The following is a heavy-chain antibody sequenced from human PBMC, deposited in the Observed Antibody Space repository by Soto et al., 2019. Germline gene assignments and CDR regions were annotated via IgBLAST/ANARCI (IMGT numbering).Heavy chain of an antibody. CDR2: IYYSGST. J-gene: IGHJ3*02. CDR3: AREIVVVTAGAFDI. D-gene: IGHD2-21*02. V-gene: IGHV4-31*03. CDR1: GGSISSGGYY. Sequence: SETLSLTCTVSGGSISSGGYYWSWIRQHPEKGLEWIGYIYYSGSTYYNPSLKSRVTISVDTSKNQFSLKLSSVTAADTAVYYCAREIVVVTAGAFDIWGQGTMVTVSS.